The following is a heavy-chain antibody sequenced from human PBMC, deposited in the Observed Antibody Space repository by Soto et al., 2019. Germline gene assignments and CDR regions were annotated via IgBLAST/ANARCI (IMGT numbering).Heavy chain of an antibody. Sequence: QVHLVESGGGVVQPGRSLRLSCAASGFTFSSTAMHWVRQAPGKGLEWVAVISFDGTNKFYGDSVKGRFTISRDNSKNTLFLQMDDLRPEDTALYYCAKVSDWGGFSFDMDYWGQGTLVTVSS. D-gene: IGHD2-21*02. CDR1: GFTFSSTA. CDR2: ISFDGTNK. CDR3: AKVSDWGGFSFDMDY. J-gene: IGHJ4*02. V-gene: IGHV3-30*18.